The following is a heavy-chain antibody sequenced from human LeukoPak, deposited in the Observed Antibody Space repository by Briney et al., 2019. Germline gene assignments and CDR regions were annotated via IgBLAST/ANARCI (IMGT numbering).Heavy chain of an antibody. CDR2: IYYSGST. CDR3: ARNWDVYCSGGSCYPGYYGMDV. J-gene: IGHJ6*02. CDR1: GGSISSYY. Sequence: TSETLSLTCTVSGGSISSYYWSWIRQPPGKGLEWIGYIYYSGSTNYNPSLKSRVTISVDTSKNQFSLKLSSVTAADTAVYYCARNWDVYCSGGSCYPGYYGMDVWGQGTTVTVSS. V-gene: IGHV4-59*12. D-gene: IGHD2-15*01.